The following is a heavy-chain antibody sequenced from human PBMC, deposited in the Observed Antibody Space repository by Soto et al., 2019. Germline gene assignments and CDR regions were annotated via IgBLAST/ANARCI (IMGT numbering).Heavy chain of an antibody. CDR1: SGSISSSNW. V-gene: IGHV4-4*02. CDR2: IYHSGST. D-gene: IGHD3-3*01. Sequence: QVQLQESGPGLVKPSGTLSLTCAVSSGSISSSNWWSWVRQPPGKGLEWIGEIYHSGSTNYNPSLTSRVTMTVDKSKNQFSLKLSSVTAADTAVYYCARDPYYDFWCGLFDPWGQGTLVTVSS. CDR3: ARDPYYDFWCGLFDP. J-gene: IGHJ5*02.